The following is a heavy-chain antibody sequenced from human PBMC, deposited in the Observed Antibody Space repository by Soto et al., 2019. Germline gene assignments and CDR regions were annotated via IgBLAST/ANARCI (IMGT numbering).Heavy chain of an antibody. CDR1: GFTFSSYS. CDR2: ISSSSSYI. D-gene: IGHD3-3*01. CDR3: ASSDYDFWSAPTYYFDY. Sequence: GSLRLSCAASGFTFSSYSMNWVRQAPGKGLEWVSSISSSSSYIYYADSVKGRFTISRDNAKNSLYLQMNSLRAEDTAVYYCASSDYDFWSAPTYYFDYWGQGTLVTVSS. J-gene: IGHJ4*02. V-gene: IGHV3-21*01.